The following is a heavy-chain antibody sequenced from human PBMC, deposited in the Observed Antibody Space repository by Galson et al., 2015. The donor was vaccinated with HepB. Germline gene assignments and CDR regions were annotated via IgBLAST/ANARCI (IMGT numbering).Heavy chain of an antibody. Sequence: SLRLSCAASGFTLSIFGMHWVRQAPGKGLEWLAFISYDGSDKSYADSVKGRFTISRDNPKNTLYLQVDSLRAEDTAVYYCATDRGSIATAGIDYWGQGTLVTVSS. V-gene: IGHV3-30*03. CDR1: GFTLSIFG. D-gene: IGHD6-13*01. CDR3: ATDRGSIATAGIDY. J-gene: IGHJ4*02. CDR2: ISYDGSDK.